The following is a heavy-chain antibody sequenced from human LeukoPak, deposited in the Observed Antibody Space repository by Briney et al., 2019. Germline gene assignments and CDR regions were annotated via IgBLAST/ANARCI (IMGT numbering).Heavy chain of an antibody. D-gene: IGHD3-3*01. CDR3: AHTHYDFWSGPMFDY. J-gene: IGHJ4*02. CDR1: GFSLSTSGVG. V-gene: IGHV2-5*01. Sequence: SGPTLVKPTQTLTLTCTFSGFSLSTSGVGVGWIRQPPGKALEWLALIYWNDDKRYSPSLKSRLTITKDTSKNQVVLTMTNMDPVDTATYYCAHTHYDFWSGPMFDYWGQGTLVTVSS. CDR2: IYWNDDK.